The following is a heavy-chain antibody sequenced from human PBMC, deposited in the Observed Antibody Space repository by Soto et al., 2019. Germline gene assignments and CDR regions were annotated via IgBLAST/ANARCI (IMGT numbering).Heavy chain of an antibody. Sequence: QVQLVESGGGLVKPGGSLRLSCAASGFTFSDFYRSWIRQAPGKGLEWVSYISTTSSYTNYADSVKGRFTISRDNAKNSLYLQMNSLRAEDTAVYYCARDGSGWASYFDYWGQGTRVTVSS. J-gene: IGHJ4*02. CDR2: ISTTSSYT. V-gene: IGHV3-11*05. CDR3: ARDGSGWASYFDY. D-gene: IGHD6-19*01. CDR1: GFTFSDFY.